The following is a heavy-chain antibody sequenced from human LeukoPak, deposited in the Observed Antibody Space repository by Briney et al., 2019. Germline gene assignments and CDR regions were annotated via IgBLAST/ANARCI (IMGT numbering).Heavy chain of an antibody. CDR1: EFTFNDYG. Sequence: GGSLRLSCAASEFTFNDYGMSWVRQAPGKGLEWVSTISGRGRSTYYADSVKGRFIISRDNSKNTLHLQMNSLRTEDTAVYYCAKSDWIGYSAFDYWGQGSLAAVSS. V-gene: IGHV3-23*01. J-gene: IGHJ4*02. CDR3: AKSDWIGYSAFDY. CDR2: ISGRGRST. D-gene: IGHD3-3*01.